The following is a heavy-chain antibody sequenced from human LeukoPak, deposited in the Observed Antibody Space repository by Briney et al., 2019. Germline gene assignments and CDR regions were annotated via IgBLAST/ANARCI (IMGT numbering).Heavy chain of an antibody. CDR3: ARGLMEGYCSGGSCYSSYFDY. Sequence: SVKVSCKASGGTFSSYAISWVRQAPGQGLEWMGRIIPIFGTANYAQKFQGRVTITTDESTSTAYMELSSLRSEDTAVYYCARGLMEGYCSGGSCYSSYFDYWGQGTRVTVSS. CDR1: GGTFSSYA. CDR2: IIPIFGTA. D-gene: IGHD2-15*01. V-gene: IGHV1-69*05. J-gene: IGHJ4*02.